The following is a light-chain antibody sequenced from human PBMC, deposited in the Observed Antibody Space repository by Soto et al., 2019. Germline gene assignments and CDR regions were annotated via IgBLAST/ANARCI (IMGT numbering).Light chain of an antibody. CDR2: WAS. V-gene: IGKV4-1*01. CDR1: QNVLYSFNMKNY. CDR3: QQYYVTPWT. Sequence: DIVLTQSPASLAVSLGEGATISCKSSQNVLYSFNMKNYLAWFQQKPGQPPKLLIYWASARESGVPDRFSGGGSGTDFTLTISSLQAEDVAVYYCQQYYVTPWTFGQGTKVEVK. J-gene: IGKJ1*01.